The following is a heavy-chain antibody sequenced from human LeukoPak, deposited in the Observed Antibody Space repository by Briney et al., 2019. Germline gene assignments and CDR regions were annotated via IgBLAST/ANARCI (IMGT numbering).Heavy chain of an antibody. D-gene: IGHD2-21*02. CDR3: ARLVVTAIQDYFDY. J-gene: IGHJ4*02. Sequence: SETLSLTCTVSGGSLSSYYWSWIRQPPGKGLEWIGYIYYSGSTNYNPSLKSRVTISADTSKNQFSLKLSSVTAADTAVYYCARLVVTAIQDYFDYWGQGTLVTVSS. CDR1: GGSLSSYY. CDR2: IYYSGST. V-gene: IGHV4-59*08.